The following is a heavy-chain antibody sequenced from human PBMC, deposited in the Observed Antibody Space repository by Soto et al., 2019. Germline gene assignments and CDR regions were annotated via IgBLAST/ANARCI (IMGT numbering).Heavy chain of an antibody. CDR1: GYTLTGYY. Sequence: ASVKVSCKASGYTLTGYYMHWVRQAPGQGLEWMGWINPNSGGTNYAQKFQGRVTMTRDTSISTAYMELSRLRSDDTAVYYCALWFGVLYYYGMDVWGQGTTVTVSS. D-gene: IGHD3-10*01. J-gene: IGHJ6*02. CDR3: ALWFGVLYYYGMDV. V-gene: IGHV1-2*02. CDR2: INPNSGGT.